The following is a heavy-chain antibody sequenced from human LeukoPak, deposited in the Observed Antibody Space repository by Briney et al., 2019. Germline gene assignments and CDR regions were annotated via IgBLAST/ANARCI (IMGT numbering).Heavy chain of an antibody. CDR3: ATAEQLV. Sequence: GGSLRLSCAASGFTFSTSWMNWVRRAPGKGLEWVALIKEHGSEIYHADSVKGRFTISRDDAASSLYLQMHSLRAEDTAVYYCATAEQLVWGQGTLVTVSS. CDR1: GFTFSTSW. CDR2: IKEHGSEI. D-gene: IGHD6-6*01. V-gene: IGHV3-7*01. J-gene: IGHJ4*02.